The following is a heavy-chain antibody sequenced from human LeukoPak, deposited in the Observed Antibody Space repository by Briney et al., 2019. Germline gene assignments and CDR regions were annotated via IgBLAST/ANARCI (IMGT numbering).Heavy chain of an antibody. V-gene: IGHV3-7*04. D-gene: IGHD5-12*01. J-gene: IGHJ4*02. CDR2: IKEDGSGK. Sequence: PGGSLRLSCAASGFTFSSYWMSWVRQAPGKGLEWVANIKEDGSGKYYVDSVKGRFTISRDNAKNSLYLQMNSLRAEDTAVFYCARDGTYTDYDPDFDIWGQGTLVTVSS. CDR1: GFTFSSYW. CDR3: ARDGTYTDYDPDFDI.